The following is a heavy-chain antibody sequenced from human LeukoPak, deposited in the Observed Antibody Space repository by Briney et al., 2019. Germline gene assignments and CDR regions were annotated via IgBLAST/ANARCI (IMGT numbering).Heavy chain of an antibody. Sequence: PVGSLRLSCAASGFTFTGYAMSWGREAPGHGLEWVSAISISGGGTYYADSVKGRVTIPRENSKNTLYLQMNSVRGPDTALYYVAKDTPTRVTAAAPDDYYFDYWGQGALVTVSS. CDR3: AKDTPTRVTAAAPDDYYFDY. V-gene: IGHV3-23*01. CDR1: GFTFTGYA. J-gene: IGHJ4*02. D-gene: IGHD6-13*01. CDR2: ISISGGGT.